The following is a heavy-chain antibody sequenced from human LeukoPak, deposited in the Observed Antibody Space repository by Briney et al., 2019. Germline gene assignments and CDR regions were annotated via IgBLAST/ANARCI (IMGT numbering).Heavy chain of an antibody. Sequence: ASVKVSCKASGYTFTSYAMHWVRQAPGQRLEWMGWINAGNGNTKYSQKFQGRVTITADESTSTAYMELSSLRSEDTAVYYCARSGKGYYDYVWGSYIDYWGQGTLVTVSS. CDR1: GYTFTSYA. CDR2: INAGNGNT. D-gene: IGHD3-16*01. V-gene: IGHV1-3*01. J-gene: IGHJ4*02. CDR3: ARSGKGYYDYVWGSYIDY.